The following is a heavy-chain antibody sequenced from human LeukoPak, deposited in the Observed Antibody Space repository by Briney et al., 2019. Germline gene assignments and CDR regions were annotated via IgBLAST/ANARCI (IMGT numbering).Heavy chain of an antibody. J-gene: IGHJ4*02. V-gene: IGHV3-30*02. CDR2: IRYDGSNK. Sequence: GGSLRLSCAASGFTFSSYGLHWVRQAPGKGLEWVAFIRYDGSNKYCADSVKGRVTISRDNSKNTLYLQMDSLRAEDTAVYYCAKDSTHYRVWDDYDSAGLTYWGQGTLVTVSS. D-gene: IGHD3-22*01. CDR3: AKDSTHYRVWDDYDSAGLTY. CDR1: GFTFSSYG.